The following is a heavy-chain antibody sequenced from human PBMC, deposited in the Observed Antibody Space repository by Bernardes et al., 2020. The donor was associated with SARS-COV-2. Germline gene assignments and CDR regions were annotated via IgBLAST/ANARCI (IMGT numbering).Heavy chain of an antibody. Sequence: GRSLRLSCAASGFMFNFYGMHWVRQAPGKGLEWVAVIWYNGSNVHYADSVKGRFTISRDNSKNTLYLQMSSLRADDTAVYYCVRGRPIIDYWGQGTLVTVSS. CDR3: VRGRPIIDY. CDR1: GFMFNFYG. CDR2: IWYNGSNV. V-gene: IGHV3-33*01. J-gene: IGHJ4*02.